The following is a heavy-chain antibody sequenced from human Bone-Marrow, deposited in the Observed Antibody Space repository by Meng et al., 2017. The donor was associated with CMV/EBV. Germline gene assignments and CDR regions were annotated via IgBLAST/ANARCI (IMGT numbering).Heavy chain of an antibody. CDR3: ARDWGYYDFWSAYHYGMDV. CDR2: INSDGSSI. Sequence: GESLKISCAASGFTFSNYWMHWVRQGPGKGLVWVSRINSDGSSITYADSVKGRFSISRDNAKNTLFLQMSSLRVEDTAVYFCARDWGYYDFWSAYHYGMDVWGQGTTFTVSS. D-gene: IGHD3-3*01. CDR1: GFTFSNYW. J-gene: IGHJ6*02. V-gene: IGHV3-74*01.